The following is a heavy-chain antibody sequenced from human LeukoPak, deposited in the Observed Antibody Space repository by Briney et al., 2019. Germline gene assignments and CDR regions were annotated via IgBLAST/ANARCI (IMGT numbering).Heavy chain of an antibody. Sequence: GGSLRLSCAASGFTFSSYAMRWVRRAPGKGLEWVSAISGSGGSTYYADPVKGRFTISRDNSKNTLYLQMNSLRAEDTAVYYCAKSAYYYDSSGYYDYWGQGTLVTVSS. CDR1: GFTFSSYA. CDR3: AKSAYYYDSSGYYDY. D-gene: IGHD3-22*01. J-gene: IGHJ4*02. CDR2: ISGSGGST. V-gene: IGHV3-23*01.